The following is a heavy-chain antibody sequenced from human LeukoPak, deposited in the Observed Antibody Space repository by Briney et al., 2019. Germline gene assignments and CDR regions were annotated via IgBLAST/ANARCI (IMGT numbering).Heavy chain of an antibody. V-gene: IGHV1-69*01. CDR1: GGTFSSYA. J-gene: IGHJ4*02. CDR2: IIPIFGTA. D-gene: IGHD6-13*01. CDR3: AAPGIAAAGTRGYFDY. Sequence: SMKVSCKASGGTFSSYAISWVRQAPGQGLEWMGGIIPIFGTANYAQKFQGRVTITADESTSTAYMELSSLRSEDTAVYYCAAPGIAAAGTRGYFDYWGQGTLVTVSS.